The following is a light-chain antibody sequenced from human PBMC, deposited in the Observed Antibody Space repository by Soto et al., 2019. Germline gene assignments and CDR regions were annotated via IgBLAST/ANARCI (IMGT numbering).Light chain of an antibody. CDR3: QQDYNLPLT. V-gene: IGKV3D-7*01. CDR2: GAS. CDR1: QSVSSSY. Sequence: EIVMTQSPATLSLSPGERATLSCRASQSVSSSYLSWYQQKPGKAPRLLIYGASTRATGIPARFSGSGSGTDFTLTISRLQHEDFADYACQQDYNLPLTFGQGTKLEIK. J-gene: IGKJ2*01.